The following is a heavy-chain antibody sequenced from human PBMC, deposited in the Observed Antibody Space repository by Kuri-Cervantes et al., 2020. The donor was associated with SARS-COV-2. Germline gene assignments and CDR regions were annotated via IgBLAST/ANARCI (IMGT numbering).Heavy chain of an antibody. Sequence: SETLSLTCTVSSGSMSGHYWGWIRQPPGKGLEWIGSIYYSGSTYYNPSLKSRVTISVDTSKNQFSLKLSSVTAADTAVYYCAKHYKWFGEPYYFDYWGQGTLVTVSS. CDR3: AKHYKWFGEPYYFDY. CDR2: IYYSGST. D-gene: IGHD3-10*01. J-gene: IGHJ4*02. CDR1: SGSMSGHY. V-gene: IGHV4-39*01.